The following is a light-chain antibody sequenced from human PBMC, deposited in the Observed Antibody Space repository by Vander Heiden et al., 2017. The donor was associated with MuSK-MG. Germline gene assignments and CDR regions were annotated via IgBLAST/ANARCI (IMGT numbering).Light chain of an antibody. V-gene: IGKV1-6*01. J-gene: IGKJ2*01. CDR3: RQDDRYPDS. CDR2: GAS. CDR1: QDIRDH. Sequence: AIQMTQSPSSLSAPVGDSVTFTCRASQDIRDHLDWYQQRPGRAPRLLIYGASTLQSGVPSRFSGSGSGTDFSLTISSLQPEDFATYHCRQDDRYPDSFGQGTKLEIK.